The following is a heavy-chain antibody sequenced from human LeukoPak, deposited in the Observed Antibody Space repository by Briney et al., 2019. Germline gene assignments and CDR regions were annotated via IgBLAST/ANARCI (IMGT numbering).Heavy chain of an antibody. J-gene: IGHJ6*03. D-gene: IGHD3-10*01. V-gene: IGHV1-18*01. CDR3: ARAGSGRYYYYMDV. CDR2: ISAYNGNT. Sequence: GASVKVSCKASGYTFTTYGISWVRQAPGQGLEWMGWISAYNGNTNYAQKLQGRVTMTTDTSTSTAYMELRSLRSDNTAVYYCARAGSGRYYYYMDVWGKGTTVTVSS. CDR1: GYTFTTYG.